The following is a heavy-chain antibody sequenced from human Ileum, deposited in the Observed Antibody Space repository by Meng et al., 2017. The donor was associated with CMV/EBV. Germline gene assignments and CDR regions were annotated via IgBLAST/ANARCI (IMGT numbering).Heavy chain of an antibody. D-gene: IGHD2-2*01. CDR1: GGSISTGGYY. Sequence: QLPESCPGLVKPSPTLSLTCTVSGGSISTGGYYWSWIRQHPGKGLEWIGYIFYNGRTHFNPCLKSRLDMSGETAKNQFSLTLSFATAADTAVYYCARGNPAANYFDFWGQGALVTVSS. V-gene: IGHV4-31*03. CDR2: IFYNGRT. J-gene: IGHJ4*02. CDR3: ARGNPAANYFDF.